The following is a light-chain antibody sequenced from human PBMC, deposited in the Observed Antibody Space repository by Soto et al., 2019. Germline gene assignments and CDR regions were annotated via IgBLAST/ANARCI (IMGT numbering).Light chain of an antibody. Sequence: QPVLTQPPSASGTPGQRVTISCSGSSSNIGSNTVNWYQQLPGTAPTLLIYSNNQRPSGVPDRCSGSKSGTSASLAISGLQSEDEADYYCAAWDDSLNGVVFGGGTKLTVL. V-gene: IGLV1-44*01. CDR1: SSNIGSNT. CDR2: SNN. CDR3: AAWDDSLNGVV. J-gene: IGLJ2*01.